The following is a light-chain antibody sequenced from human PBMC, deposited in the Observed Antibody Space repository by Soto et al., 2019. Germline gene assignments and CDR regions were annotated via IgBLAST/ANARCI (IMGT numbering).Light chain of an antibody. CDR3: ETWDSNIWV. CDR2: LEGSGSY. CDR1: SGHSSYI. V-gene: IGLV4-60*03. J-gene: IGLJ3*02. Sequence: LTQSSSASASLGSSVKLTCTLSSGHSSYIIAWHQQQPGKAPRYLMKLEGSGSYNKGSGVPDRFSGSSSGADRYLTISNLQSEDEADYYCETWDSNIWVFGGGTKVTVL.